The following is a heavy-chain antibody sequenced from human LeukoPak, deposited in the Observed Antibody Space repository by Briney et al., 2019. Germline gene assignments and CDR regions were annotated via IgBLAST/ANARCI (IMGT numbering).Heavy chain of an antibody. CDR3: TRGLLPGY. Sequence: PGGSLRLSCAASGFTFSNYAMNWVRQAPGKGLEWVSLISGSTGSTYYADSVKGRFSISRDNSKNTVYLQMNSLKTEDTAVYYCTRGLLPGYWGQGTLVTVSS. CDR2: ISGSTGST. V-gene: IGHV3-23*01. D-gene: IGHD2/OR15-2a*01. CDR1: GFTFSNYA. J-gene: IGHJ4*02.